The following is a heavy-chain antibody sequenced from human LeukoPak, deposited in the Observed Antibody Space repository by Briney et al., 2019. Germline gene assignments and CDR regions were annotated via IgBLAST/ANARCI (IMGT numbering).Heavy chain of an antibody. CDR2: VSSSSSYI. CDR1: GFTFSSYS. V-gene: IGHV3-21*01. CDR3: ARGEWSSSPFDY. Sequence: GGSLRLSCAASGFTFSSYSMNWVRQAPGKGLEWVSFVSSSSSYIYYADSVRGRFTISRDNAKNSLYLQMNSLRAEDTAVYYCARGEWSSSPFDYWGQGTLVTVSS. J-gene: IGHJ4*02. D-gene: IGHD6-6*01.